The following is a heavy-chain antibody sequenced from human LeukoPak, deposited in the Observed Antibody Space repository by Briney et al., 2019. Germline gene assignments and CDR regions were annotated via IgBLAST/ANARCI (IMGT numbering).Heavy chain of an antibody. V-gene: IGHV1-18*01. J-gene: IGHJ6*03. Sequence: ASVTVSSTASGYTFTSYGISWGRQAPGQGREWMGWISAYNRNTNYAQKLQGRVTMTTDTSTSTAYMELRSLRSDDTAVYYCARVIEDSSSSLVSLDYYYYYMDVWGKGTTVTVSS. CDR1: GYTFTSYG. CDR2: ISAYNRNT. CDR3: ARVIEDSSSSLVSLDYYYYYMDV. D-gene: IGHD6-6*01.